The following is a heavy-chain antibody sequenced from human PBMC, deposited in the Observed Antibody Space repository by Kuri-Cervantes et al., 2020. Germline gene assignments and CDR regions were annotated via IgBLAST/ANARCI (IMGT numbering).Heavy chain of an antibody. D-gene: IGHD2-2*01. Sequence: ASVKVSCKASGYTFTSYGISWVRQAPGQGLEWMGWISAYNGNTNYAQKLQGRVTMTTDTSTSTAYMELRSLRSDDTAVYYCARDRCSSTSYYYYYYGMDVWGQGTTVTVSS. V-gene: IGHV1-18*01. J-gene: IGHJ6*02. CDR1: GYTFTSYG. CDR3: ARDRCSSTSYYYYYYGMDV. CDR2: ISAYNGNT.